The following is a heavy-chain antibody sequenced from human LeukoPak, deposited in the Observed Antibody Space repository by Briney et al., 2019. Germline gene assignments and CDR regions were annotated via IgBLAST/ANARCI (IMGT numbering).Heavy chain of an antibody. D-gene: IGHD3-10*01. CDR3: ARVRGSGSPDDY. J-gene: IGHJ4*02. Sequence: GGSLRLSCAASGFTFSSYSMNWVRQALGKGLEWVSSISSSSSYIYYADSVKGRFTISRDNAKNSLYLQMNSLRAEDTAVYYCARVRGSGSPDDYWGQGTLVTVSS. CDR2: ISSSSSYI. V-gene: IGHV3-21*01. CDR1: GFTFSSYS.